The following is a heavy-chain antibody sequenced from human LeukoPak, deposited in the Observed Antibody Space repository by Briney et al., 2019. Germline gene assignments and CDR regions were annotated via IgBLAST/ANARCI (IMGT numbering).Heavy chain of an antibody. CDR2: FDPEDGET. V-gene: IGHV1-24*01. J-gene: IGHJ3*02. CDR1: GYTLTELS. D-gene: IGHD3-9*01. CDR3: ARDRSQGYFDWLLSNTNAFDI. Sequence: ASVKVSCKVSGYTLTELSMHWVRQAPGKGLEWMGGFDPEDGETIYAQKFQGRVTMTEDTSTDTAYMELSSLRSEDTAVYYCARDRSQGYFDWLLSNTNAFDIWGQGTMVTVSS.